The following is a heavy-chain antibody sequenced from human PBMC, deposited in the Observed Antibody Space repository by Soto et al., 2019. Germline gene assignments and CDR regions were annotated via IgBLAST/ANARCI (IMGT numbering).Heavy chain of an antibody. V-gene: IGHV4-39*01. D-gene: IGHD1-26*01. CDR3: ARQSVGSNWLDP. CDR1: GGSISTTSYY. CDR2: IFYSGNT. J-gene: IGHJ5*02. Sequence: SETLSLTCSVSGGSISTTSYYWGWIRQPPGKPLEWIGSIFYSGNTHYNTTLMSRVTISIDTSENQFSMNLRSATAADTAVYYCARQSVGSNWLDPWGQGTLVTVSS.